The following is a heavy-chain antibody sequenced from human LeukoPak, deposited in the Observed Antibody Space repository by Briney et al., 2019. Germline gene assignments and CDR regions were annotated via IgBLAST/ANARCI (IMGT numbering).Heavy chain of an antibody. CDR3: ARSGFWTDNPAFAI. D-gene: IGHD3/OR15-3a*01. CDR2: INTNTGNP. Sequence: ASVKVSCKGSGYTFTSYALNGVRQPPGQGLEWMGWINTNTGNPTYAQGFTGRFVFSLDTSVSTAYLKISSLKAEDTAVYYCARSGFWTDNPAFAIWGQATMVTV. CDR1: GYTFTSYA. V-gene: IGHV7-4-1*02. J-gene: IGHJ3*02.